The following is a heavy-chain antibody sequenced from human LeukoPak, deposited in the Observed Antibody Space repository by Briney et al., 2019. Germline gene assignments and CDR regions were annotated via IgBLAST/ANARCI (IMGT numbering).Heavy chain of an antibody. CDR1: GFTVSSNY. CDR2: IYSGGST. V-gene: IGHV3-53*01. D-gene: IGHD6-13*01. CDR3: ARVIAAAGIPSYFDY. Sequence: PGGSLRLSCAASGFTVSSNYMSWVRQAPGKGLEWVSVIYSGGSTYYADSVKGRFTISRDNSKNTLYLQMNSLRAEDTAVYYCARVIAAAGIPSYFDYWGQGTLVTVSS. J-gene: IGHJ4*02.